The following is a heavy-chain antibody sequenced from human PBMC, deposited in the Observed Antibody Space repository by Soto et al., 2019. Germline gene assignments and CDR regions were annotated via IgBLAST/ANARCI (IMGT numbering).Heavy chain of an antibody. J-gene: IGHJ5*02. CDR3: AREVGPEEKAVANVNWFDP. Sequence: QVQLVQSGAEVKKPGASVKVSCKASGYTFTSYGISWVRQAPGQGLEWMGWISAYNGNTNYAQKLQGRVTMTTDTSTSTAYMELRSLRSDDTAVYYCAREVGPEEKAVANVNWFDPWGQGTLVTVSS. D-gene: IGHD6-19*01. CDR1: GYTFTSYG. CDR2: ISAYNGNT. V-gene: IGHV1-18*01.